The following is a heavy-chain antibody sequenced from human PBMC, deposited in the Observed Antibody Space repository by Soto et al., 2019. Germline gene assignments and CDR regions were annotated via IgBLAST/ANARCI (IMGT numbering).Heavy chain of an antibody. D-gene: IGHD3-22*01. J-gene: IGHJ4*02. Sequence: GGSLRLSCAASGFTFSTYSMNWVRQAPGKGLEWVSYISSSSSTIYYADSVKGRFTISRDNAKNSLYLQMNSLRAEDTAVYYCARGYYDSSGYYWVFDYWGQGTLVTVSS. V-gene: IGHV3-48*01. CDR2: ISSSSSTI. CDR3: ARGYYDSSGYYWVFDY. CDR1: GFTFSTYS.